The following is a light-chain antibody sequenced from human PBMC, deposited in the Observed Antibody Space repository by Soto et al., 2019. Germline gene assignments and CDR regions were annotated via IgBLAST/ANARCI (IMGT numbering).Light chain of an antibody. J-gene: IGKJ2*01. CDR3: QQRSSWPRT. V-gene: IGKV3-11*01. Sequence: EIVLTQSPATLSLSPGERATLSCRASQSVSSYLAWYQPKPGQTPRLLIYDASNRATGIPARFSGSGSGTDFPLTISSLEPEDVGVYYCQQRSSWPRTFGQGTKLEIK. CDR1: QSVSSY. CDR2: DAS.